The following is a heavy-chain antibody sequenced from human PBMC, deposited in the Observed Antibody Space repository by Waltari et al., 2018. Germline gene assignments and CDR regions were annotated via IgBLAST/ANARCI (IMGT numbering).Heavy chain of an antibody. CDR1: GGSISRCSYY. CDR3: VRHWKRNGYRFDP. J-gene: IGHJ5*02. V-gene: IGHV4-39*01. CDR2: IYYSGST. D-gene: IGHD5-12*01. Sequence: QLQLQESDPGLVKPSETLSLTCIVSGGSISRCSYYWGWIRQSPGKALEWIGCIYYSGSTNYNPTLESRVTILGDTSKNQLYLKLTSVTAEDTAVYYCVRHWKRNGYRFDPWGQGTLVTVSS.